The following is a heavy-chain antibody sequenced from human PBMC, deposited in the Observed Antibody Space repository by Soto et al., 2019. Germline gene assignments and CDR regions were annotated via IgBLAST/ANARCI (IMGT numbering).Heavy chain of an antibody. J-gene: IGHJ3*02. Sequence: SVKVSCKASGGTFSSYAISWVRQAPGQGLEWMGGIIPIFGTANYAQKFQGRVTITADESTSTAYMELSSLRSEDTAVYYCGRVSQYYYDSPKAYDRWGQGKMVVVSS. CDR1: GGTFSSYA. CDR2: IIPIFGTA. CDR3: GRVSQYYYDSPKAYDR. D-gene: IGHD3-22*01. V-gene: IGHV1-69*13.